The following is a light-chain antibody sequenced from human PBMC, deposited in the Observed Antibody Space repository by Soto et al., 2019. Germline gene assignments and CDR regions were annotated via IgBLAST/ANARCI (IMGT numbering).Light chain of an antibody. V-gene: IGKV3-11*01. CDR1: QSVKTF. CDR2: DAS. J-gene: IGKJ4*01. Sequence: EIVLTQSPATLSLSPGERATLSCRASQSVKTFLVWYQQRPGQAPRLLIYDASHRAAGIPARFSGSGSGTEFTLTISSLQSEDFAVYYCQQYDVWPALTFGGGTKVDIK. CDR3: QQYDVWPALT.